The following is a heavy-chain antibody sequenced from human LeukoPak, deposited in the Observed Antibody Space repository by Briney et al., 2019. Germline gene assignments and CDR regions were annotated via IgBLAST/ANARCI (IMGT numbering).Heavy chain of an antibody. CDR3: ARGGAYGSGSYYNPIYYYYYMDV. D-gene: IGHD3-10*01. CDR1: GGSISSYY. J-gene: IGHJ6*03. Sequence: PSETLSLTCTVSGGSISSYYWSWIRQPAGKGLEWIGRIYTSGSTNYNPSLKSRVTMSVDTSKTQFSLKLSSVTAADTAVYYCARGGAYGSGSYYNPIYYYYYMDVWGKGTTVTVSS. V-gene: IGHV4-4*07. CDR2: IYTSGST.